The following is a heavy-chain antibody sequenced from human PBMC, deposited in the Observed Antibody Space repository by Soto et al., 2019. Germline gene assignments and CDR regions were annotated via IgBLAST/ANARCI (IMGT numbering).Heavy chain of an antibody. J-gene: IGHJ6*02. CDR1: GYTFTNYW. CDR3: AASLFYYGMDV. V-gene: IGHV5-51*01. Sequence: GESLKISCKGAGYTFTNYWIGWERQMPGKGLEWMGMIYPGDSDPKYTPSFQGQVTISADKSITTTSLRWTSLKASDTAIYYCAASLFYYGMDVWGQGTTVPVSS. CDR2: IYPGDSDP.